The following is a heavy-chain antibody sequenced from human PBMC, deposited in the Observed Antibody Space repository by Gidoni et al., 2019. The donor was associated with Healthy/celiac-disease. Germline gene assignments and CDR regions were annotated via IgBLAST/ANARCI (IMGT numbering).Heavy chain of an antibody. Sequence: EVQLVESGGRLVQPGGSLRLSCVASGFTFSRYIMNWVRQAPGKGLEWVSYISSKSSTINYADSVKGRFTISRDNAKNSLYLQMNSLRDEDTAVYYCARDIVGAPDFDYWGQGTLVTVSS. J-gene: IGHJ4*02. CDR3: ARDIVGAPDFDY. V-gene: IGHV3-48*02. D-gene: IGHD1-26*01. CDR1: GFTFSRYI. CDR2: ISSKSSTI.